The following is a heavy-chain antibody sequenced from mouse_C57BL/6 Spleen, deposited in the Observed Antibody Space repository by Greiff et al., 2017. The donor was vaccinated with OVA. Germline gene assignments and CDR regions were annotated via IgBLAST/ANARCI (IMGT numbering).Heavy chain of an antibody. J-gene: IGHJ3*01. V-gene: IGHV1-50*01. D-gene: IGHD1-2*01. CDR1: GYTFTSYW. Sequence: QVQLQQSGAELVKPGASVKLSCKASGYTFTSYWMQWVKQRPGQGLEWIGEIDPSDSYTNYNQKFKGKATLTVDTSSSTAYMQLSSLTSEDSAVYYCARGYLFAYWGQGTLVTVSA. CDR3: ARGYLFAY. CDR2: IDPSDSYT.